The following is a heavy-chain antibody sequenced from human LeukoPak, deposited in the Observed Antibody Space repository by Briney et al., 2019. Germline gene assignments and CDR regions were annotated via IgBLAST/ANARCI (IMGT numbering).Heavy chain of an antibody. J-gene: IGHJ4*02. Sequence: PSETLSLTCTVSGGSISSASYYWSWIRQPPGKGLEWIGNIYHSGSTYYSPSLNSRVTISVDTSNNQFSLRLSSVTAADTAVYYCARGGGGDYAEFIYWGQGTLVTVSS. CDR2: IYHSGST. D-gene: IGHD4-17*01. CDR3: ARGGGGDYAEFIY. V-gene: IGHV4-39*07. CDR1: GGSISSASYY.